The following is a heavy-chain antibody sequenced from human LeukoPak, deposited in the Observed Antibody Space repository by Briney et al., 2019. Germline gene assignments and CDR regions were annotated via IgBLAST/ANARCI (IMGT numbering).Heavy chain of an antibody. Sequence: ASVKVSCKVSGYTLTELSMHWVRQAPGKRLEWMGGCDPEDGETIYAQKFQGRVTMTEDTSTDTAYMELSSLRSEDTAVYYCATDRVAVAGTGRPLDYWGQGTLGTVSS. V-gene: IGHV1-24*01. J-gene: IGHJ4*02. CDR3: ATDRVAVAGTGRPLDY. D-gene: IGHD6-19*01. CDR2: CDPEDGET. CDR1: GYTLTELS.